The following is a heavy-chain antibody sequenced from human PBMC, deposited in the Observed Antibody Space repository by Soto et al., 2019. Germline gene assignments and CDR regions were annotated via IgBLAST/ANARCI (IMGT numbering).Heavy chain of an antibody. V-gene: IGHV3-23*01. CDR1: GFTFSSYA. J-gene: IGHJ6*02. CDR3: AKDLNSLDFWSGSAYYYYYGMDV. CDR2: ISGSGGST. D-gene: IGHD3-3*01. Sequence: EVQLLESGGGLVQPGGSLRLSCAASGFTFSSYAMSWVRQAPGKGLEWVSAISGSGGSTYYADSVKGRFTISRDNSRNTLYLQMNSLRAEDTAVYYCAKDLNSLDFWSGSAYYYYYGMDVWGQGTTVTVSS.